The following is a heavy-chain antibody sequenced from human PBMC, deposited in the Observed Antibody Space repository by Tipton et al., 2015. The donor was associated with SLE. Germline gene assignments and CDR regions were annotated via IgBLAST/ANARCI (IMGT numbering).Heavy chain of an antibody. Sequence: TLSLTCTVSGGSISSSSYYWSWIRQPPGKGLEWIGEINHSGRTNYNPSLKSRVTISVDTSKNQFSLKLSSVTAADTAVYYCASRGQQLGWFDPWGQGTLVTVSS. CDR3: ASRGQQLGWFDP. V-gene: IGHV4-39*07. CDR1: GGSISSSSYY. CDR2: INHSGRT. J-gene: IGHJ5*02. D-gene: IGHD6-13*01.